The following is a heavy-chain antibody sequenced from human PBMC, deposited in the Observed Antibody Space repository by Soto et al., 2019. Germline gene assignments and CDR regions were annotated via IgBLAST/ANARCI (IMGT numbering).Heavy chain of an antibody. J-gene: IGHJ6*02. CDR3: AKGWVWQVDYYYGMDV. Sequence: GGSLRLSCAASGFTFSSYGMHWVRQAPGKGLEWVAVISYDGSNKYYADSVKGRFTISRDNSKNTLYLQMSSLRAEDTAMYYCAKGWVWQVDYYYGMDVWGQGTTVTVSS. CDR1: GFTFSSYG. CDR2: ISYDGSNK. D-gene: IGHD1-26*01. V-gene: IGHV3-30*18.